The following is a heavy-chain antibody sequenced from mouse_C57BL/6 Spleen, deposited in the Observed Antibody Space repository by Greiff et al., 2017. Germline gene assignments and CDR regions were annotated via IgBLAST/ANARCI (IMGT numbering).Heavy chain of an antibody. CDR2: INPSSGYT. CDR1: GYTFTSYW. D-gene: IGHD1-1*01. J-gene: IGHJ4*01. Sequence: QVQLKESGAELAKPGASVKLSCKASGYTFTSYWMHWVKQRPGQGLEWIGYINPSSGYTKYNQKFKDKATLTADKSSSTAYMQLSSLTYEDSAVYYCAKEITTVDYYAMDYWGQGTSVTVSS. V-gene: IGHV1-7*01. CDR3: AKEITTVDYYAMDY.